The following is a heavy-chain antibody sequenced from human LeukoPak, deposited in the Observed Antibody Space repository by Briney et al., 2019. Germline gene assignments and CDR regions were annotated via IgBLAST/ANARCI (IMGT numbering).Heavy chain of an antibody. CDR3: ARSRIAVAAHFDY. CDR2: ISSSGSYI. Sequence: GGSLRLSCAASAFTFSSYSMNWVRQAPGKGLEWVSSISSSGSYIYYADSVKGRFTISRDNAKNSLYLQMNSLRAEDTAVYYCARSRIAVAAHFDYWGQGTLVTVSS. J-gene: IGHJ4*02. V-gene: IGHV3-21*01. D-gene: IGHD6-19*01. CDR1: AFTFSSYS.